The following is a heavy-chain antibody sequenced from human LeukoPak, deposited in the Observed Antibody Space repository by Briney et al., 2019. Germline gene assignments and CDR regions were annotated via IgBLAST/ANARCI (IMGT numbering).Heavy chain of an antibody. J-gene: IGHJ4*02. CDR2: ISRSGDTI. CDR3: AGYHWNSGVVY. Sequence: PGGSLRLSCAASGFTFSDYSMSWIRQAPGQGLEWVSYISRSGDTIDYADSVKGRFSISRDNAKNSLYLQMNSLRAEDTAVYYGAGYHWNSGVVYWGQGTLVTVSS. D-gene: IGHD1-7*01. V-gene: IGHV3-11*01. CDR1: GFTFSDYS.